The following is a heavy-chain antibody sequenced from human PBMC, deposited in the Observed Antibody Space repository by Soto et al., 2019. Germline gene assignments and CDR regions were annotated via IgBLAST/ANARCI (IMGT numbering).Heavy chain of an antibody. CDR3: AIGYYDSSGDSIDY. D-gene: IGHD3-22*01. J-gene: IGHJ4*02. CDR2: LVVILGST. Sequence: QVQLVQSGAEVKKPGSSVKVSCKSSGGTFSSFAFSWVRQAPGEGLEWMGGLVVILGSTNYAQKFEGRVTITADEGSSTAYMEVSGLRSEDTAVYFCAIGYYDSSGDSIDYWGQGTQVTVST. V-gene: IGHV1-69*01. CDR1: GGTFSSFA.